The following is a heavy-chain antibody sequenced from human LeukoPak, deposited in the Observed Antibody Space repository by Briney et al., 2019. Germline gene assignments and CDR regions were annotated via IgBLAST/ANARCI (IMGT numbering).Heavy chain of an antibody. V-gene: IGHV4-59*12. D-gene: IGHD3-10*01. J-gene: IGHJ4*02. CDR2: IYYSGST. CDR1: GGSISSYY. Sequence: PSETLSLTCTVSGGSISSYYWSWIRQPPGKGLEWIGYIYYSGSTNYNPSLKSRVTISVDTSKNQFSLKLSSVTAADTAVYYCARERVTMVRGAEYIDYWGQGTLVTVSS. CDR3: ARERVTMVRGAEYIDY.